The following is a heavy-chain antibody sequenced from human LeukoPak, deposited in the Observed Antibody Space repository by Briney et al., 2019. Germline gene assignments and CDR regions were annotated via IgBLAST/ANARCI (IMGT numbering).Heavy chain of an antibody. J-gene: IGHJ2*01. CDR2: TGST. D-gene: IGHD3-10*01. CDR1: GGSINSDY. V-gene: IGHV4-59*08. CDR3: ARPRSSSYWYFDL. Sequence: PSETLSLTCTVSGGSINSDYWSWIRQPPGEGLEWIGHTGSTNYSPSLKSRVTISVATSKNQFSLRLTSVTAADTAVYYCARPRSSSYWYFDLWGRGTLVTVSS.